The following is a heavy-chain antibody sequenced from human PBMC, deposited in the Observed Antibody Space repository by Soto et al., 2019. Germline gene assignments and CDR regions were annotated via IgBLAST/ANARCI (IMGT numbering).Heavy chain of an antibody. J-gene: IGHJ4*02. CDR3: ARARATIAAAAIFDC. Sequence: QVQLQESGPGLVKPSGTLSLTCAVSGGSISTSNWWSWVREPPGKGLEWIGEVYRTGRTTYNPSLESRLTISVDKSKNQFSLKLTSVTAADTAVYYCARARATIAAAAIFDCWGQGTLVTVSS. CDR1: GGSISTSNW. D-gene: IGHD6-13*01. CDR2: VYRTGRT. V-gene: IGHV4-4*02.